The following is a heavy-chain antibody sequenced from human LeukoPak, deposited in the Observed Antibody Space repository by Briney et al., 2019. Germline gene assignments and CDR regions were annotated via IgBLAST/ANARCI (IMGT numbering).Heavy chain of an antibody. V-gene: IGHV4-59*01. J-gene: IGHJ4*02. CDR2: IYYSGST. Sequence: SETLSLTCTVSGGSISSYYWSWLRQPPGKGLEWIGYIYYSGSTNYNPSLKSRVTISVDTSKNQFSLKLSPVTAADTAVYYCARDRSGVTPYYFDYWGQGTLVTVSS. D-gene: IGHD4-23*01. CDR1: GGSISSYY. CDR3: ARDRSGVTPYYFDY.